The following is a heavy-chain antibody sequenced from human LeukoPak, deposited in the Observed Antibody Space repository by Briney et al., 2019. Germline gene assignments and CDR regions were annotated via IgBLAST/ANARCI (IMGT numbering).Heavy chain of an antibody. CDR3: STTYYYDSSEGY. V-gene: IGHV3-15*07. D-gene: IGHD3-22*01. J-gene: IGHJ4*02. CDR1: GFTFSNAW. CDR2: IKSKTDGGTT. Sequence: PGGSLRLSCAASGFTFSNAWMNWVRQAPGKGLEWVGRIKSKTDGGTTDYAAPVKGRFTVSRDDSKNTLYLQMNSLKTEDTAVYYCSTTYYYDSSEGYWGQGTLVTVSS.